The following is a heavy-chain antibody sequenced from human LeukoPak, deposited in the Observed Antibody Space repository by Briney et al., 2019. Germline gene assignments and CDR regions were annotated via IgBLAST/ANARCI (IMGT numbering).Heavy chain of an antibody. V-gene: IGHV4-61*02. D-gene: IGHD5-24*01. Sequence: PSETLSLTCSVSGASFSTTAYFWNWIRQPAGEGLEWIVRIYASGNTHYNPSLKSRVTMSLDTSKNQFSLTMTSVTAADSAVYFCASYREAYDLYPHGLDVWGRGTVVTVSS. J-gene: IGHJ3*01. CDR3: ASYREAYDLYPHGLDV. CDR2: IYASGNT. CDR1: GASFSTTAYF.